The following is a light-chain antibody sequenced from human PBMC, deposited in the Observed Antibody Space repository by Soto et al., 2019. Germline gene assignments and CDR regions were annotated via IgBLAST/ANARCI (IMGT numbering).Light chain of an antibody. J-gene: IGKJ1*01. CDR1: QSVGSN. CDR2: GAS. Sequence: IVMSQSPATLSVSPGERVTLSCRARQSVGSNLAWYQQKPGQAPRLLIYGASTRATGIPARFSGSGSETEFTLTISSLQAEDSAVYFCQPYNNWPTWTFGQGTK. CDR3: QPYNNWPTWT. V-gene: IGKV3-15*01.